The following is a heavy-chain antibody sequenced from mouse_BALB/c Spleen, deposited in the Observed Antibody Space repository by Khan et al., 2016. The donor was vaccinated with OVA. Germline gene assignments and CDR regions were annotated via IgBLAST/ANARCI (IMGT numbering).Heavy chain of an antibody. CDR1: GYSITSDYA. Sequence: EVQLQESGPGLVKPSQSLSLTCTVTGYSITSDYAWNWLRQFPGNQLDWLGSITSSGRPHYNPALKRRTSLTPDTSKNQFFLQLNSVTTEDTATYVCARDVSRYNYAMDYWGQGTSVTVSS. CDR2: ITSSGRP. D-gene: IGHD1-3*01. CDR3: ARDVSRYNYAMDY. V-gene: IGHV3-2*02. J-gene: IGHJ4*01.